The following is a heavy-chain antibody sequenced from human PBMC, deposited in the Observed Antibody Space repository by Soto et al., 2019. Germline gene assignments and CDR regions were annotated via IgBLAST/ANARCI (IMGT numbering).Heavy chain of an antibody. CDR1: GYTFTGYY. Sequence: ASVKVSCKTSGYTFTGYYIHWVRQAPVQGLEWMGWINPNSGGTKYAQKFQGRVTLTRDTSISTAYMELSRVQSDDTAVYYCARDEAATGTGFDPLGQGTLVTVSS. J-gene: IGHJ5*02. CDR3: ARDEAATGTGFDP. CDR2: INPNSGGT. V-gene: IGHV1-2*02. D-gene: IGHD6-13*01.